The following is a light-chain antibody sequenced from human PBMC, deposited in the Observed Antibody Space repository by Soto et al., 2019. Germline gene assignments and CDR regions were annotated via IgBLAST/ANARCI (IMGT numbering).Light chain of an antibody. Sequence: DVVMTQSPLSLAVTLGQAASISCRYSQSLLYSDGNTYLHWFQQRPGQSPRRLLHKVSNRDSGVPERFSGSGSGTDFTLKISRVEAEDVAVYYCMQGSNWPYTFGQGTKLEIK. V-gene: IGKV2-30*01. CDR2: KVS. CDR1: QSLLYSDGNTY. J-gene: IGKJ2*01. CDR3: MQGSNWPYT.